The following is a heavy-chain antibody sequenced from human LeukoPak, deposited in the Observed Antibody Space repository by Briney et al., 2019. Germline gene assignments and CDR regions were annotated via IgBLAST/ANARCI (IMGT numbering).Heavy chain of an antibody. CDR2: ISYDGSNK. J-gene: IGHJ4*02. D-gene: IGHD3-22*01. CDR1: GFTFSSYA. V-gene: IGHV3-30*01. CDR3: AREGQYYYDSSGSRFDY. Sequence: GRSLRLSCAASGFTFSSYAMHGVRQAPGKGLEWVAVISYDGSNKYYADSVKGRFTISRDNSKNTLYLQMNSLRAEDTAVYYCAREGQYYYDSSGSRFDYWGQGTLVTVSS.